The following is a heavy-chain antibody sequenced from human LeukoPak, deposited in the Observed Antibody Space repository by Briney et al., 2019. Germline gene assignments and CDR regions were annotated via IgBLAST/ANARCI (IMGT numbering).Heavy chain of an antibody. J-gene: IGHJ4*02. CDR1: GFTFSSYS. CDR3: ARASADCSGGSCYSY. Sequence: GGSLRLSCAASGFTFSSYSMNWVRQAPGKGLEWVSSISSSSSYIYYADSVKGRFTISRDNAKNSLYLQMNSLRAEDTAVYYCARASADCSGGSCYSYWGQGTLVTVSS. D-gene: IGHD2-15*01. V-gene: IGHV3-21*01. CDR2: ISSSSSYI.